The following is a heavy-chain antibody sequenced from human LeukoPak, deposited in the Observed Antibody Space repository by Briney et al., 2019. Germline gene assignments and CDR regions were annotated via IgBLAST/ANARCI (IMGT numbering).Heavy chain of an antibody. CDR2: ISGSGGSA. J-gene: IGHJ4*02. V-gene: IGHV3-23*01. CDR3: AKPEGYCSSTSCRDY. CDR1: GFTFSSYS. D-gene: IGHD2-2*01. Sequence: PGGSLRLSCATSGFTFSSYSMNWVRQAPGKGLEWVSAISGSGGSAYYADSVKGRFTISRDNSKNTLYLQMNSLRAEDTAVYYCAKPEGYCSSTSCRDYWGQGTLVTVSS.